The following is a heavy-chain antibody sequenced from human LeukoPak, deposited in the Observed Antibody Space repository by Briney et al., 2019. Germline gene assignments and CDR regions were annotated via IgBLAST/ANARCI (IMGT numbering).Heavy chain of an antibody. CDR3: ARSPSGYCSSTSCYNSWFDP. J-gene: IGHJ5*02. Sequence: GGSLRLSCAASGFTFSSYAMHWVRQAPGKGLEWVAVISYDGSNKYYADSMKGRFTISRDNSKNTVYLQMNSLRAEDTAVYYCARSPSGYCSSTSCYNSWFDPWGQGTLVTVSS. CDR2: ISYDGSNK. CDR1: GFTFSSYA. V-gene: IGHV3-30-3*01. D-gene: IGHD2-2*03.